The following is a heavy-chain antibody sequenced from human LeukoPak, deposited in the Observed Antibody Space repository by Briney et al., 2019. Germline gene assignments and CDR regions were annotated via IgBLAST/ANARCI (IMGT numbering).Heavy chain of an antibody. Sequence: QSGRSLRLSCAASGFTFSSYGMHWVRQAPGKGLEWVAVIWYDGSNKYYADSVKGRFTISRDNSKNTLYLQMNSLRAEDTAVYYCARVHGSSWHHYFDYWGQGTLVTVSS. CDR2: IWYDGSNK. D-gene: IGHD6-13*01. J-gene: IGHJ4*02. CDR3: ARVHGSSWHHYFDY. V-gene: IGHV3-33*01. CDR1: GFTFSSYG.